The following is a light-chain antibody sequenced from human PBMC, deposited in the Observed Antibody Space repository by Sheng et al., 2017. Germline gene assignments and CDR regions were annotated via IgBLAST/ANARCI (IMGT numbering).Light chain of an antibody. Sequence: DIQMTQSPSSLSASVGDKVTITCRASQSISTYLNWYQRQPGKAPRLLISAASTLQGGVPSRFSGSGSGTDFTLTITGLQPEDFATYYCQQSFSIPPMYTFGQGT. J-gene: IGKJ2*01. CDR2: AAS. CDR3: QQSFSIPPMYT. V-gene: IGKV1-39*01. CDR1: QSISTY.